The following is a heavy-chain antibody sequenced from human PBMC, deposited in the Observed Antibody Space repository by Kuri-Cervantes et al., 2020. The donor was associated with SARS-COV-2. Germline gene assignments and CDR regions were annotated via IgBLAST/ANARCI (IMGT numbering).Heavy chain of an antibody. D-gene: IGHD2-2*02. CDR1: GGTFSNYA. CDR2: IVPIFGTA. J-gene: IGHJ4*02. CDR3: ARVDYWWVPAAISPAHFDY. V-gene: IGHV1-69*13. Sequence: SVKVSCKVSGGTFSNYAISWVRQAPGQGLEWMGRIVPIFGTANYAQKFQGRVTITADESTSTAYMELSSLRSEDTAVYYCARVDYWWVPAAISPAHFDYWGQGTLVTVSS.